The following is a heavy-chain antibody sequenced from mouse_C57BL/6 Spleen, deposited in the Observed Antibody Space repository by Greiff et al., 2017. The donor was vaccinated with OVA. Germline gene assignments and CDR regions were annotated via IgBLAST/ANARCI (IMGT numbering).Heavy chain of an antibody. Sequence: EVQLQQSGAELVRPGSSVKMSCKTSGYTFTGYGINWVKQRPGQGLEWIGDIYIGNGYTEYHEKFKGKATLTSDTSSSTAYMERSRLTSEYSAIYFCARRGDGNPSAYWGQGTLVTVSA. J-gene: IGHJ3*01. CDR1: GYTFTGYG. V-gene: IGHV1-58*01. CDR3: ARRGDGNPSAY. CDR2: IYIGNGYT. D-gene: IGHD2-1*01.